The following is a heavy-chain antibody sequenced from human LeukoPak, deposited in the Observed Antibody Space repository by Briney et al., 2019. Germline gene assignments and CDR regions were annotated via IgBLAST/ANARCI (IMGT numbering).Heavy chain of an antibody. CDR2: IYYSGST. D-gene: IGHD1-26*01. Sequence: SETLSLTCTVSGGSISSGDYYWSWIRQPPGKGLEWIGYIYYSGSTYYNPSLKSRVTISVDTSKNQFSLKLSSVTAADTAVYYCAGGFLVGATTPDYWGQGTLVTVSS. J-gene: IGHJ4*02. CDR1: GGSISSGDYY. V-gene: IGHV4-30-4*08. CDR3: AGGFLVGATTPDY.